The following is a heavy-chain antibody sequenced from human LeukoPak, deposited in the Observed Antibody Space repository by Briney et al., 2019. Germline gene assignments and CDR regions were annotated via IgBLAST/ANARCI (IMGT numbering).Heavy chain of an antibody. J-gene: IGHJ4*02. CDR1: GFTFSSYG. CDR2: ISYDGSNK. Sequence: GGSLRLSCAASGFTFSSYGMHWVRQAPGKGLEWVAVISYDGSNKYYVDSVKGRFTISRDNSKNTLYLQMNSLRAEDTAVYYCAKAGILAELLGPHFDYWGQGTLVTVSS. D-gene: IGHD1-26*01. CDR3: AKAGILAELLGPHFDY. V-gene: IGHV3-30*18.